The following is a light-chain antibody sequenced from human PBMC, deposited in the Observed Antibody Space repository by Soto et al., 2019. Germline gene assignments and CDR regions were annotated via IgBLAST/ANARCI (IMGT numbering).Light chain of an antibody. CDR3: QQYNNWPPWT. J-gene: IGKJ1*01. Sequence: DIQMTQSPSSLSASVGDRVTITCRASQSISSYLNWYQQKPGKAPKLLIYAASSLQSGVPSRFSGNGSGTDFTLTISSLQPEDFAVYYCQQYNNWPPWTFGQGTKVDIK. CDR1: QSISSY. V-gene: IGKV1-39*01. CDR2: AAS.